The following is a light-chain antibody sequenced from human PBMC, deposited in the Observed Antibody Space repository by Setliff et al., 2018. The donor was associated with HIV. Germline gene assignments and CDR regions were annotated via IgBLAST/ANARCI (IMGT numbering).Light chain of an antibody. CDR2: QAT. J-gene: IGLJ1*01. CDR3: CSNTGSNTFV. V-gene: IGLV2-8*01. Sequence: QSALAQPPSASGSPGQSVTISCTGTSSDVGGYNYVSWYQQHPARAPKLIIYQATRRPSGVSNRFSGSKSGNVASLTISGLQAEDEADYYCCSNTGSNTFVFGTGTKVTVL. CDR1: SSDVGGYNY.